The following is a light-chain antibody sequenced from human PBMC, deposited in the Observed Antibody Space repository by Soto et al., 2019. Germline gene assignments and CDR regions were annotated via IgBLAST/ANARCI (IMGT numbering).Light chain of an antibody. CDR2: EVT. J-gene: IGLJ1*01. V-gene: IGLV2-14*01. CDR3: SSYTSRSTLV. CDR1: SSDVGGYNY. Sequence: QSALAQPASVSGSPGQSITISCTETSSDVGGYNYVSWYQQHPGKAPKLMIYEVTNRPSGVSNRFSGSKSGNTASLTISGLQAEDEADYYYSSYTSRSTLVFGTGTKVTV.